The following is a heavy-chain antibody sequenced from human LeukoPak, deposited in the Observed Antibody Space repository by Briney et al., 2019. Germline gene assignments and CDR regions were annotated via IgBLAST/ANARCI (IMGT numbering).Heavy chain of an antibody. CDR1: GYSFSDFG. CDR2: ISGYNGDT. D-gene: IGHD6-13*01. V-gene: IGHV1-18*01. J-gene: IGHJ4*02. Sequence: ASVKVSCKASGYSFSDFGIGWVRQAPGQGLEWMGWISGYNGDTNYAQKFQGRVTMTTDTSTNTAYMELRSLTSDDTAVYYCAREAPSSSWKNWGQGSLITVSS. CDR3: AREAPSSSWKN.